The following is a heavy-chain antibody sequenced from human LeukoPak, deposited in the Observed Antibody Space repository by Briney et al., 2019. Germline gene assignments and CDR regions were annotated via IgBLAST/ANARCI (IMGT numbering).Heavy chain of an antibody. Sequence: PGGSLRLSCAASGFTFDDYGMSWVRQAPGKGLEWVSGINWNGGSTGYADSVKGRFTISRDNSKNTVYLQMNSLRAEDTAVYYCAKGHIGNDFWGQGTLVTVSS. V-gene: IGHV3-20*04. CDR3: AKGHIGNDF. J-gene: IGHJ4*02. CDR2: INWNGGST. D-gene: IGHD2-21*01. CDR1: GFTFDDYG.